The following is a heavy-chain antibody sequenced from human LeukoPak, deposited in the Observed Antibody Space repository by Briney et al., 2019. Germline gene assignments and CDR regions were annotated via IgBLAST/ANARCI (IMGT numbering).Heavy chain of an antibody. Sequence: GKSLKISCKGSGYSFTSYWIGWVRQMPGKGLEWMGIIYHGDSDTRYSPSFQGQVTISADKSISTAYLQWSSLKASDTAMYYCARQSPYYYGSGSPTMDFDYWGQGSLVTVSS. CDR2: IYHGDSDT. V-gene: IGHV5-51*01. J-gene: IGHJ4*02. D-gene: IGHD3-10*01. CDR1: GYSFTSYW. CDR3: ARQSPYYYGSGSPTMDFDY.